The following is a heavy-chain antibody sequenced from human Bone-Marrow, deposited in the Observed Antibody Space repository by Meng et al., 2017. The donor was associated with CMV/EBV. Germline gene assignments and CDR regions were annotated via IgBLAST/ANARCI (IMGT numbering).Heavy chain of an antibody. CDR3: ARGGDYYDSSGYSHFDY. D-gene: IGHD3-22*01. Sequence: ESLKISCTVSGGSISSYYWSWIRQPPGKGLEWIGYIYYSGSTNYNPSLKSRVTISVDTSKNQFSLKLSSVTAADTAVYYCARGGDYYDSSGYSHFDYWGQGTLVTVSS. J-gene: IGHJ4*02. CDR2: IYYSGST. V-gene: IGHV4-59*01. CDR1: GGSISSYY.